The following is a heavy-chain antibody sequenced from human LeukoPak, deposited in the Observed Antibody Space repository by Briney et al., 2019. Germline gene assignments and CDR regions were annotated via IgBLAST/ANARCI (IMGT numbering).Heavy chain of an antibody. Sequence: GGSLRLSCAASGFTFSSYSMNWVRQAPGKGLEWVSSISSSSSYIYYADSVKGRFTISRDNAKNSLYLQMNSLRAEDTAVYYCAGSLRFLEWTPVQDVWGKGTTVTVSS. CDR2: ISSSSSYI. D-gene: IGHD3-3*01. CDR3: AGSLRFLEWTPVQDV. J-gene: IGHJ6*04. CDR1: GFTFSSYS. V-gene: IGHV3-21*01.